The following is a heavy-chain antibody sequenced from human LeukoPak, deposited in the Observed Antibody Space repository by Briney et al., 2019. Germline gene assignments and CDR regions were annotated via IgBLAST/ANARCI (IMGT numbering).Heavy chain of an antibody. V-gene: IGHV1-46*01. D-gene: IGHD6-6*01. CDR2: INPSGGST. Sequence: ASVKVSCKASGYTFTSSYMHWVRQAPGQGLEWMGIINPSGGSTSYAQKFQGRVTMTRDTSTSTVYMELSSLRSEETAVYYCARDYEYSSSSGYYYYYMDVWGKGTTVTVSS. CDR3: ARDYEYSSSSGYYYYYMDV. J-gene: IGHJ6*03. CDR1: GYTFTSSY.